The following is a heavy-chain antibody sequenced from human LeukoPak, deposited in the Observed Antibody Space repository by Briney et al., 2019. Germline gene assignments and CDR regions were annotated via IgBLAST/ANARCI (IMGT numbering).Heavy chain of an antibody. D-gene: IGHD3-22*01. CDR2: ISGSGGST. CDR1: GFTFSSYA. Sequence: GGSLRLSCAASGFTFSSYAMSWVRQAPGEGLEWVSAISGSGGSTYYADSVKGRFTISRDNSKNTLYLQMNSLRAEDTAVYYCAKDFPPTNYYDSSGCFDYWGQGTLVTVSS. CDR3: AKDFPPTNYYDSSGCFDY. V-gene: IGHV3-23*01. J-gene: IGHJ4*02.